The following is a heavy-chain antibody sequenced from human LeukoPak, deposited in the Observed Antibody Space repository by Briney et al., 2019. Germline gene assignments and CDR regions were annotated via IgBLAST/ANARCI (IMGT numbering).Heavy chain of an antibody. Sequence: ASVKVSCKASGYIFTSYDINWVRQATGQGLEWMGWMNPNSGNTGYAQKFKGRVTMTRDTSISTAYMELSSLRSEDTAVYYCAKAGIVATMNADWFDPWGQGTLVTVSS. V-gene: IGHV1-8*01. CDR3: AKAGIVATMNADWFDP. CDR2: MNPNSGNT. D-gene: IGHD5-12*01. J-gene: IGHJ5*02. CDR1: GYIFTSYD.